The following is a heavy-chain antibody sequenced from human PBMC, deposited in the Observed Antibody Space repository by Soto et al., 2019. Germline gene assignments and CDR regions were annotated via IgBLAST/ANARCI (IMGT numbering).Heavy chain of an antibody. CDR1: GGSFSGYY. D-gene: IGHD3-10*01. CDR2: INHSGST. CDR3: ASITAYYGSGSYYNDYDY. J-gene: IGHJ4*02. Sequence: QVQLQQWGAGLLKPSETLSLTCAVYGGSFSGYYWSWIRQPPGKGLEWIGEINHSGSTNYNPSLKSRVTISVDTSKTQFSLKLSSVTAADTAVYYCASITAYYGSGSYYNDYDYWGQGTLVTVSS. V-gene: IGHV4-34*01.